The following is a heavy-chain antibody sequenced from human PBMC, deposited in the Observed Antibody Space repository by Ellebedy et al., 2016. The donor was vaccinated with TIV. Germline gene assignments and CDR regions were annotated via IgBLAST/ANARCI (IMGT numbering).Heavy chain of an antibody. Sequence: PGGSLRLSCAASGFTFSSYGIHWVRQAPGKGLEWVAVIWSDGSNKYYADSVKGRFTISRDNSKNTVYLQMNSLRDEDTAVYYCARGAPNAWYNDYWGQGTLVTVSS. J-gene: IGHJ4*02. CDR2: IWSDGSNK. V-gene: IGHV3-33*01. CDR1: GFTFSSYG. D-gene: IGHD1-14*01. CDR3: ARGAPNAWYNDY.